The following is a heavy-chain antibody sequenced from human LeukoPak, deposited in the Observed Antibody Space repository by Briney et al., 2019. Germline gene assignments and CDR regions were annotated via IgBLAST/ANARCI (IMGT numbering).Heavy chain of an antibody. J-gene: IGHJ4*02. CDR2: IYSGGST. D-gene: IGHD1-7*01. CDR3: ARVFTWNYEDFDY. V-gene: IGHV3-66*02. Sequence: GGSLRLSCAASGSTVSSNYMSWVRQAPGRGLEWVSVIYSGGSTYYADSVKGRFTISRDNSKSTLYLQMNSLRAEDTAVYYCARVFTWNYEDFDYWGQGTLVTVSS. CDR1: GSTVSSNY.